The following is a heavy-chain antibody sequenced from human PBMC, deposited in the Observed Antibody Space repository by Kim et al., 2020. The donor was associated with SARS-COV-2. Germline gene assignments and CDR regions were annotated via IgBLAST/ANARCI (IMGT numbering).Heavy chain of an antibody. J-gene: IGHJ4*02. Sequence: SETLSLTCTVSGGSLTSSSYYWGLIRQPPGKGLEWIGSISYSGGTYYNPSLRSRVTISIDTSKTQFSLKLSSVTAADTAVYYCARHEYMIGTRWPDYWGQGTLVTVSS. V-gene: IGHV4-39*01. D-gene: IGHD3-16*01. CDR3: ARHEYMIGTRWPDY. CDR1: GGSLTSSSYY. CDR2: ISYSGGT.